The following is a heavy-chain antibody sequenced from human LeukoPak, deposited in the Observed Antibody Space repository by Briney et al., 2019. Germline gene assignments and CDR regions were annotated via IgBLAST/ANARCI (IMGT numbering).Heavy chain of an antibody. D-gene: IGHD3-16*01. Sequence: PGGSLRLSCAASGFIFKDFWMIWVRQAPGKGPEWVANIKQDGSEKYYVDSVKGRFTISRDNAKNSLYLQMNTLRAEDTAMYYCAKDAQPRSRWFDPWGQGTLVTVSS. CDR3: AKDAQPRSRWFDP. CDR1: GFIFKDFW. J-gene: IGHJ5*02. CDR2: IKQDGSEK. V-gene: IGHV3-7*03.